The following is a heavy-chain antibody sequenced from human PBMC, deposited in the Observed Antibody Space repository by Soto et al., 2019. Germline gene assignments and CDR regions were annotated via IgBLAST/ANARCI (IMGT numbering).Heavy chain of an antibody. Sequence: SVKVSCKASGGTFSSYTISWVRQAPGQGLEWMGRIIPILGIANYAQKFQGRVTITADKSTSTAYMELSSLRSEDTAVYYCARAKPSIITIFGVLTYMSVWGKGTTVPVSS. CDR3: ARAKPSIITIFGVLTYMSV. CDR2: IIPILGIA. J-gene: IGHJ6*04. CDR1: GGTFSSYT. D-gene: IGHD3-3*01. V-gene: IGHV1-69*02.